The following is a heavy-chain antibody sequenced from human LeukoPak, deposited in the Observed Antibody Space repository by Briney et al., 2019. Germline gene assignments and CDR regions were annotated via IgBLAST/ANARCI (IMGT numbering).Heavy chain of an antibody. V-gene: IGHV4-61*02. D-gene: IGHD2-15*01. Sequence: SQTLSLTCTVSGGSISSGSYYWSWIRQPAGKGLEWIGRIYTSGSTSYNPSLKSRVTISVDTSKNQFSLKLSSVTAADTAVYYCARGSPLKYCSGGSCLLYWGQGALVTVSS. CDR3: ARGSPLKYCSGGSCLLY. CDR2: IYTSGST. CDR1: GGSISSGSYY. J-gene: IGHJ4*02.